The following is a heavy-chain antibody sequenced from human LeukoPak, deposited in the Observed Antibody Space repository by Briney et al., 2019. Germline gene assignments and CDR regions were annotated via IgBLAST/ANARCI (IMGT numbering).Heavy chain of an antibody. CDR3: ARDRLHYDSLTGYPAD. V-gene: IGHV3-66*01. CDR2: IYSGGST. J-gene: IGHJ4*02. CDR1: GFTVSSNY. Sequence: GGSLRLSCADSGFTVSSNYMRWVRQAPGQGLEWVSVIYSGGSTHYADSVKGRFTISRDNSKNTLYLQMNSLRAEDTAAYYCARDRLHYDSLTGYPADWGQGTLVTVSS. D-gene: IGHD3-9*01.